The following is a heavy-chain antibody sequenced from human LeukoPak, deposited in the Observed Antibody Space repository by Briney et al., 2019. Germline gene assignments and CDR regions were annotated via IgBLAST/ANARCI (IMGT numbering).Heavy chain of an antibody. D-gene: IGHD5-18*01. CDR2: IYYSGST. V-gene: IGHV4-39*07. J-gene: IGHJ4*02. CDR1: GGSISSSSYY. Sequence: SETLSLTCTVSGGSISSSSYYWGWIRQPPGKGLEWIGSIYYSGSTYYNPSLKSRVTISVDTSKNQFSLKLSSVTAADTAVYYCAGDLQLSLFVGSDYWGQGTLVTVSS. CDR3: AGDLQLSLFVGSDY.